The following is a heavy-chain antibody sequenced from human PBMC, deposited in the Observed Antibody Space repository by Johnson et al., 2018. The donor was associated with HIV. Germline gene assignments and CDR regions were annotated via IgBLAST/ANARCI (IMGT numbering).Heavy chain of an antibody. Sequence: QVQLVESGGGVVQPGGSLRLSCAASGFTFSSYGMHWVRQAPGKGLEWVTFIRYDGSNKYYADSVKGRFTISRDNSKNTLYLQMNSLRAEDTAVYYCARDQANPAMVNSEAFDIWGQGTMVTVSS. J-gene: IGHJ3*02. CDR1: GFTFSSYG. CDR3: ARDQANPAMVNSEAFDI. V-gene: IGHV3-30*02. D-gene: IGHD5-18*01. CDR2: IRYDGSNK.